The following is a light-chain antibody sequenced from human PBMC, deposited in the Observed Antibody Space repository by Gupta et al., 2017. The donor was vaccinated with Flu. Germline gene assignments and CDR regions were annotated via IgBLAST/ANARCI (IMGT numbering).Light chain of an antibody. V-gene: IGKV1-33*01. J-gene: IGKJ2*01. Sequence: DIQMTQSPSSLSASVGDRVTITCQASQAITNSLAWYQQRPGKAPKLLIYDASTLETGVPSRFSGSGSGTDFTLTISSLQPEDIGTYYCQQDDGLPYTFGQGTQLEVK. CDR3: QQDDGLPYT. CDR1: QAITNS. CDR2: DAS.